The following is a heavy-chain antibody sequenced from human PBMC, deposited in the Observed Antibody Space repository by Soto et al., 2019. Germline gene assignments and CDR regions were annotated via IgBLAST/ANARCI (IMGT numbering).Heavy chain of an antibody. Sequence: EVQLVESGGGLVQPGESLRLSCAASGFTFSSYWMSWVRQAPGKGLEWVANIKQDGSEKYYVDSVKGRFTISRDNAQNSLYLQMNSLRAEDTAVYYCARDARGYCSSTSCYTNGMDVWGQGTTVTVSS. D-gene: IGHD2-2*02. CDR2: IKQDGSEK. J-gene: IGHJ6*02. V-gene: IGHV3-7*03. CDR1: GFTFSSYW. CDR3: ARDARGYCSSTSCYTNGMDV.